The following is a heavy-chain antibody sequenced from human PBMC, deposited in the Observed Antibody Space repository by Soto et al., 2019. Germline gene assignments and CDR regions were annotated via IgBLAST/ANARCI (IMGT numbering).Heavy chain of an antibody. V-gene: IGHV1-24*01. CDR3: ATALRHFDWLPFDP. D-gene: IGHD3-9*01. CDR1: GYTLTELS. Sequence: ASVKVSCKVSGYTLTELSMHWVRQAPGKGLEWMGGFDPEDGETIYAQKFQGRVTMTEDTSTDTAYMELSSLRSEETAVYYCATALRHFDWLPFDPWGQGTLVTVSS. CDR2: FDPEDGET. J-gene: IGHJ5*02.